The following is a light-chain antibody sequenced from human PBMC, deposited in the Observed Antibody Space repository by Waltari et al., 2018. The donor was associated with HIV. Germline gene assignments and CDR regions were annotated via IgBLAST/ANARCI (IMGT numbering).Light chain of an antibody. V-gene: IGLV2-14*03. J-gene: IGLJ2*01. CDR1: STDSRFYQY. Sequence: QSALTQPASVSGFLGQSINISCTGISTDSRFYQYVSWYQQYPGKIPRLIIFDINNPPSGVSNHCSGSRSGNSASLTFSGLQSGDEAHYYCASNRLDYTLIFGGGTKLTVL. CDR3: ASNRLDYTLI. CDR2: DIN.